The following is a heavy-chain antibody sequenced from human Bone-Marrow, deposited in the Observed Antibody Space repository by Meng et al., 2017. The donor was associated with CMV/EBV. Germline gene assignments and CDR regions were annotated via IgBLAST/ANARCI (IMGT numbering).Heavy chain of an antibody. CDR1: GFTFSDYY. Sequence: GGSLRLSCAASGFTFSDYYMSWIRQAPGKGLEWVSYISSSGSTIYYADSVKGRFTISRDNAKKSLYLQMNSLRAEDTAVYYCARDFRFLEWLYIDAFDIWGQGTMVTVSS. CDR3: ARDFRFLEWLYIDAFDI. CDR2: ISSSGSTI. D-gene: IGHD3-3*01. J-gene: IGHJ3*02. V-gene: IGHV3-11*04.